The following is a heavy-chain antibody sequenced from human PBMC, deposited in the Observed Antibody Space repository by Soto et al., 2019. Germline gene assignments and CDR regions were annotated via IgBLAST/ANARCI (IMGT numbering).Heavy chain of an antibody. CDR3: ARDTARAVVRIYYGMDG. CDR2: IWYDGSNK. CDR1: GFTFSSYG. D-gene: IGHD3-10*01. Sequence: QVQLVESGGGVVQPGRSLRLSCAASGFTFSSYGMHWVRQAPGKGLEWVAVIWYDGSNKYYADSVKGRFTISRDNSKNTRYLQMNSRRAEDTAVYYCARDTARAVVRIYYGMDGWGQGATVTVSS. J-gene: IGHJ6*02. V-gene: IGHV3-33*01.